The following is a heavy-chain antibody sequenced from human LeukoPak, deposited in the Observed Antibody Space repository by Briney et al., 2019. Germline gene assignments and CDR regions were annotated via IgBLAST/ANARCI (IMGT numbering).Heavy chain of an antibody. CDR2: IYTSGST. Sequence: PPETLSLTCTVSGGSISSYYWSWIRQPAGKGLEWIGRIYTSGSTNYNPSLKSRVTISVDKSKNQSSLKLSSVTAADTAVYYCARVGGDHPLSYFDYWGQGTLVTVSS. CDR1: GGSISSYY. V-gene: IGHV4-4*07. J-gene: IGHJ4*02. CDR3: ARVGGDHPLSYFDY. D-gene: IGHD1-26*01.